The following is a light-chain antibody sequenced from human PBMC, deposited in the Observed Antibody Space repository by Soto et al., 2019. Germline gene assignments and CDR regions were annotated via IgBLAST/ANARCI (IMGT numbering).Light chain of an antibody. CDR2: GAS. CDR3: QQYGSLQLS. V-gene: IGKV3-20*01. CDR1: QSVTSSY. J-gene: IGKJ4*01. Sequence: EIGLTQSPGTLSLSPGERATLSCWASQSVTSSYLAWYQQKPGQAPRPLIYGASSRATGIPDRFSGSGSGTDFTLTISRLEPEDFAVYYCQQYGSLQLSFGGGTKVEIK.